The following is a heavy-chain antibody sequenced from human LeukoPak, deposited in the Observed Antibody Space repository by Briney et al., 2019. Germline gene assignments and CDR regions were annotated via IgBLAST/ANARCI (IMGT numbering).Heavy chain of an antibody. CDR2: IYPSDSDT. D-gene: IGHD5-24*01. CDR3: ARFSVATNPRSDY. J-gene: IGHJ4*02. Sequence: GESLKISCKGSGYSFTSYWIGWVRQMPGKGLEWMGIIYPSDSDTKYSPSFQGQVTISVDKSTSTAYLQWSSLKASDTAMYYCARFSVATNPRSDYWGREPWSPSPQ. CDR1: GYSFTSYW. V-gene: IGHV5-51*01.